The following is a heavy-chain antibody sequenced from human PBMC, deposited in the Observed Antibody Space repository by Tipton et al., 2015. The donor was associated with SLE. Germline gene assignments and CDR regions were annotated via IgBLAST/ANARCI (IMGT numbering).Heavy chain of an antibody. CDR2: IFRSGTS. Sequence: TLSLTCTVSGYSISSGYFWGWIRQAPGKGLEWIASIFRSGTSYYNPSLKSRVSISLDTPKNQFSLRLSSVTAADTAVFYCASGTLEWSHEPDYWGQGTLVTVSS. D-gene: IGHD3-3*01. CDR1: GYSISSGYF. V-gene: IGHV4-38-2*02. J-gene: IGHJ4*02. CDR3: ASGTLEWSHEPDY.